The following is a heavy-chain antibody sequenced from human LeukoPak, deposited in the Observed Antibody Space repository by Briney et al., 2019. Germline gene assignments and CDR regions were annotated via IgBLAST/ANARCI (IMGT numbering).Heavy chain of an antibody. CDR1: GGSIGSYY. D-gene: IGHD2-2*02. Sequence: SETLSLTCTVSGGSIGSYYWSWIRQPPGKGMEWIGYVSYSGSTNCNPSLKSRVTISVDTSKNQFSLKLSSVTAADTAVYYCARDLGRDCSSTSCYIPAGWFDPWGQGTLVTVSS. CDR2: VSYSGST. CDR3: ARDLGRDCSSTSCYIPAGWFDP. V-gene: IGHV4-59*12. J-gene: IGHJ5*02.